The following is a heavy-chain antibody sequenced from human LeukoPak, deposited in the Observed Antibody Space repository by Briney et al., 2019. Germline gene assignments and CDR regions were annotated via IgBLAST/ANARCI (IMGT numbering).Heavy chain of an antibody. V-gene: IGHV4-31*03. CDR2: IYYSGST. J-gene: IGHJ3*02. CDR3: ARDSAYDFWSGYYSAAFDI. Sequence: SETLSLTCTVSGGSISSGGYYWSWIRQHPGKGLEWIGYIYYSGSTYYNPSLKSRVTISVDTSKNQFSLKLSSVTAADTAVYYCARDSAYDFWSGYYSAAFDIWGQGTMVAVSS. CDR1: GGSISSGGYY. D-gene: IGHD3-3*01.